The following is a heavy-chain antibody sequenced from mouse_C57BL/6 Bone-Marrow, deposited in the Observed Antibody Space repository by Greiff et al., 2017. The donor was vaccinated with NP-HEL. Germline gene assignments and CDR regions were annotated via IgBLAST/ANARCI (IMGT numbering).Heavy chain of an antibody. V-gene: IGHV5-9-1*02. CDR3: TRDEDYGYDRVSFAY. CDR2: ISSGGDYI. J-gene: IGHJ3*01. D-gene: IGHD2-2*01. Sequence: EVMLVESGEGLVKPGGSLKLSCAASGFTFSSYAMSWVRQTPEKRLEWVAYISSGGDYIYYADTVKGRFTISRDNARNTLYLQMSSLKSEDTAMYYCTRDEDYGYDRVSFAYWGQGTLVTVSA. CDR1: GFTFSSYA.